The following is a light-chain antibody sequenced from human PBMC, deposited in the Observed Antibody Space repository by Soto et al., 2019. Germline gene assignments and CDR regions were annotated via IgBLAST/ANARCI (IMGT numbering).Light chain of an antibody. J-gene: IGKJ1*01. Sequence: EIVLTQSPGTLSLSPGERATLSCRASQSVSNNYLAWYQQKPGQAPRLLIYGASNRATGIPARFSGSGSGTDFNLTVNRLAPEDFAVYYCHQYATSPRTFGQGTKVDIK. V-gene: IGKV3-20*01. CDR1: QSVSNNY. CDR2: GAS. CDR3: HQYATSPRT.